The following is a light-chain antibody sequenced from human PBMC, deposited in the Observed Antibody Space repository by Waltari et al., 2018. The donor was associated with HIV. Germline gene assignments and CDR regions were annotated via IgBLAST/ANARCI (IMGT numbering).Light chain of an antibody. CDR2: EDN. V-gene: IGLV2-14*01. CDR1: SSDIGNDKY. Sequence: QSALTQPASVSGSPGQSITISCTGASSDIGNDKYVSWYQHHPGIAPKLLIYEDNNRPSGVSNRFSGSKSGKTASLTISGLQAEDESDYYCSSYTDSSVIFGGGTKVTVL. CDR3: SSYTDSSVI. J-gene: IGLJ2*01.